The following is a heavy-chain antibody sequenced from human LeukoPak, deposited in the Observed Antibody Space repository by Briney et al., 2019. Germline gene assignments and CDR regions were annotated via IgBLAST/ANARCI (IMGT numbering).Heavy chain of an antibody. CDR1: GFTLGSYA. J-gene: IGHJ4*02. CDR3: ARGFGSSSWFDY. CDR2: ISGSGDST. D-gene: IGHD6-13*01. Sequence: GGSLRLSCAASGFTLGSYAMSWVRQAPGKGLEWVSGISGSGDSTYYADSVKGRFTISRDNPKNTLYLQMNSPRAEDTAIYYCARGFGSSSWFDYWGQGTLVTVSS. V-gene: IGHV3-23*01.